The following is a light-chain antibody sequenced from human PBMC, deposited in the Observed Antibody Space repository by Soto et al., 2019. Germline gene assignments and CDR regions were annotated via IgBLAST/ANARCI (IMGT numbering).Light chain of an antibody. Sequence: QSVLTQPPSVSGAPGQRVTISCTGSSSNIGAGYDVHWYQQLPGTAPKLLIYGNNNRPSGVPDRFSGSKSGTSASLAITGLQPEDEADYYCQSYDSSLSVVVFGGGTKLTVL. CDR1: SSNIGAGYD. J-gene: IGLJ2*01. V-gene: IGLV1-40*01. CDR3: QSYDSSLSVVV. CDR2: GNN.